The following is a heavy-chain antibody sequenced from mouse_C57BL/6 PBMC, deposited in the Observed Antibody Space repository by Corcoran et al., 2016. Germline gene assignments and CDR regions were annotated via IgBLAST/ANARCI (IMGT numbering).Heavy chain of an antibody. J-gene: IGHJ3*01. D-gene: IGHD2-4*01. CDR2: INTYSGVP. V-gene: IGHV9-3*01. CDR3: AREYDYRGFAY. CDR1: GYTFTTYG. Sequence: QIQLVQSGPELKKPGETVKISCKASGYTFTTYGMSWVKQAPGKGLKWMGWINTYSGVPTYADDFKGRFAFSLETSASTAYLQINNLKNEDTATYFCAREYDYRGFAYWGQGTLVTVSA.